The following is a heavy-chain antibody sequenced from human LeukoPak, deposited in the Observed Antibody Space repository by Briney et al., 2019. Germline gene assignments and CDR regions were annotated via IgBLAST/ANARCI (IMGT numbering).Heavy chain of an antibody. CDR2: MNPNSGNT. CDR1: GYTFTSYD. D-gene: IGHD3-22*01. CDR3: ARGMDYYDSSGYTDY. Sequence: ASVKVSCKASGYTFTSYDINWVRQATGQGREWMGWMNPNSGNTGYAQKFQGRVTITRNTSISTAYMELSSLRSEDTAVYYCARGMDYYDSSGYTDYWGQGTLVTVSS. J-gene: IGHJ4*02. V-gene: IGHV1-8*03.